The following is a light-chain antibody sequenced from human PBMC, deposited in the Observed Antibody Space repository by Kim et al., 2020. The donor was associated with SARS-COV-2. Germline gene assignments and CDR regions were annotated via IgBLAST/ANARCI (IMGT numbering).Light chain of an antibody. CDR2: AAS. V-gene: IGKV1-8*01. CDR3: QQYYSYPQT. CDR1: QGIGSY. J-gene: IGKJ1*01. Sequence: AIRMTQSPSSLSASTGDRVTITCRASQGIGSYLAWYQQKPGKAPNLLIYAASTLQSGVPSRFSGSGSGTDFTLIISCLQSEDFATYYCQQYYSYPQTFGQGTKVDIK.